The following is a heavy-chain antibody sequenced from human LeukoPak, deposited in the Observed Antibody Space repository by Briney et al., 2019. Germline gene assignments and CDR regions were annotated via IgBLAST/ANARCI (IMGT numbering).Heavy chain of an antibody. V-gene: IGHV3-48*03. Sequence: GGSLRLSCAASGFTFSSYEMNWVRQAPGKGLEWVSYISSSGSTIYYADSVKGRFTISRDNAKNSLYLQMNSLRAEDTAVYYCARDGPASYSSSWYKDAFDIWGQGTMVTVSS. D-gene: IGHD6-13*01. CDR3: ARDGPASYSSSWYKDAFDI. J-gene: IGHJ3*02. CDR2: ISSSGSTI. CDR1: GFTFSSYE.